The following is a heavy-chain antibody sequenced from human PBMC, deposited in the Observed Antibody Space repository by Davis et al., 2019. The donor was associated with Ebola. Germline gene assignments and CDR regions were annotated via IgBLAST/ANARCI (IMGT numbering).Heavy chain of an antibody. J-gene: IGHJ5*02. CDR3: ARSSVTKISGPLLRSDWFDP. V-gene: IGHV4-4*07. D-gene: IGHD4-17*01. CDR1: GGSISNYY. Sequence: PSETLSLTCTVSGGSISNYYWNWIRQPAGKGLEWIGRIYTSGSTNYNPSLKSRVTISVDTSKNQFSLKLSSVTAADTAVYYCARSSVTKISGPLLRSDWFDPWGQGTLVTVSS. CDR2: IYTSGST.